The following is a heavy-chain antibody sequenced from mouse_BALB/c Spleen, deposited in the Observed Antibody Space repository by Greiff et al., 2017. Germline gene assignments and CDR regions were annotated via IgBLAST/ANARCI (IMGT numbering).Heavy chain of an antibody. CDR1: GYSITSGYY. Sequence: EVKLQESGPGLVKPSQSLSLTCSVTGYSITSGYYWNWIRQFPGNKLEWMGYISYDGSNNYNPSLKNRISITRDTSKNQFFLKLNSVTTEDTATYYCARGDGYGDWGQGTTLTVAS. V-gene: IGHV3-6*02. CDR3: ARGDGYGD. CDR2: ISYDGSN. J-gene: IGHJ2*01. D-gene: IGHD2-2*01.